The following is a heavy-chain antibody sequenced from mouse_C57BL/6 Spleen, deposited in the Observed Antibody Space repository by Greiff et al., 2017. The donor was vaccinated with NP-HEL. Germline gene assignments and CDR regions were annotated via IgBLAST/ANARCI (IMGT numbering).Heavy chain of an antibody. CDR2: IDPSDSYT. D-gene: IGHD2-5*01. V-gene: IGHV1-69*01. J-gene: IGHJ1*03. CDR1: GYTFTSYW. CDR3: ARSRYSNYVGYFDV. Sequence: QVQLQQSGAELVMPGASVKLSCKASGYTFTSYWMHWVKQRPGQGLEWIGEIDPSDSYTNYNQKFKGKSTLTVDKSSSTAYMQLSSLTSEDSAVYYCARSRYSNYVGYFDVWGTGTTVTVSS.